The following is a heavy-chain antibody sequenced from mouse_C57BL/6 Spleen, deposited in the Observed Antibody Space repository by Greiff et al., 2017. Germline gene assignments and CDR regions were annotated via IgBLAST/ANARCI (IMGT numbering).Heavy chain of an antibody. D-gene: IGHD2-4*01. CDR3: ARLGRIYYEYCDV. J-gene: IGHJ1*03. Sequence: QVQLQQPGAELVRPGSSVKLSCKASGYTFTSYWMHWVKQRPIQGLEWIGNIDPSDSETHYNQKFKDKATLTVDKSSSTAYMQLSSLTSEDSAVYYCARLGRIYYEYCDVWGTGTTVTVSS. V-gene: IGHV1-52*01. CDR2: IDPSDSET. CDR1: GYTFTSYW.